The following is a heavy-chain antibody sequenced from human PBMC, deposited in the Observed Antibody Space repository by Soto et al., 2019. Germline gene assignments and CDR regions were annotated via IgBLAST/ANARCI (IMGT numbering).Heavy chain of an antibody. Sequence: SETLSLTCTVSGGSISSYYWSWIRQPPGKGLEWIGCIYYSGSTNYNPSLKSRVTISVDRSKNQFSLKLSSVTAADTAEEYCGTLWFGEDNYGGREPLFPFSS. CDR1: GGSISSYY. J-gene: IGHJ4*02. CDR3: GTLWFGEDNY. CDR2: IYYSGST. D-gene: IGHD3-10*01. V-gene: IGHV4-59*08.